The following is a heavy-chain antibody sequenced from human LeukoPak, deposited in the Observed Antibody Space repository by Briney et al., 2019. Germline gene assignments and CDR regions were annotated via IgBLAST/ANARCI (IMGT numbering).Heavy chain of an antibody. CDR3: ARRRGALDY. D-gene: IGHD1-26*01. CDR1: GDSLCSSNYY. CDR2: IYYSGST. V-gene: IGHV4-39*01. Sequence: PSETLSLTCTVSGDSLCSSNYYWGWIRQPPGKGLEWIGSIYYSGSTYYNPSLKSRVTISVDTSRNQFSLKLSSVTAADTAVYYCARRRGALDYWGQGTLVTVSS. J-gene: IGHJ4*02.